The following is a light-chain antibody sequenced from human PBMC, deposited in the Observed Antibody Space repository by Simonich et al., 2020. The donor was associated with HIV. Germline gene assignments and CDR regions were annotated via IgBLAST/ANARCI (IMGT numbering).Light chain of an antibody. Sequence: DIQMTQSPSSLSASVGDRVTITCQASQDISNYLNWYQQKPGKAPKRLIYDASNLETGVPSRFSGSGSGTDFTFTISSLQPEDIATYYCQQYDNLPPKLTFGGGTKVEIK. CDR3: QQYDNLPPKLT. J-gene: IGKJ4*01. CDR1: QDISNY. V-gene: IGKV1-33*01. CDR2: DAS.